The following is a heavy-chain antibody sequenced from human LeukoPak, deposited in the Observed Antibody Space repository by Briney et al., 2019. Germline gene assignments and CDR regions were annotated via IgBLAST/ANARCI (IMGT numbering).Heavy chain of an antibody. V-gene: IGHV4-61*02. CDR1: GGSISSGSYY. D-gene: IGHD4-11*01. CDR2: IYTSGST. J-gene: IGHJ6*03. Sequence: SQTLSLTCTVSGGSISSGSYYWSWIRQPAGKGLEWIGRIYTSGSTNYNPSPKSRVTISVDTSKNQFSLKLSSVTAADTAVYYCARDHQDYSNYLYYYYYMDVWGKGTTVTVSS. CDR3: ARDHQDYSNYLYYYYYMDV.